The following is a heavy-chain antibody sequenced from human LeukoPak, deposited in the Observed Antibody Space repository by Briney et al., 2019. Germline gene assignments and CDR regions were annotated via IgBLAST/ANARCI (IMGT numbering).Heavy chain of an antibody. Sequence: SQTLSLTCTVSGGSISSYYCGSIRQPPGKGRWWIGYVYYSGGANYNPSLKSRVTISVDTSKNQFSLKVSSVTAADTAVYYCARAGRYCSSTSCYGGMGYYYYYMDVWGKGTTVTISS. CDR2: VYYSGGA. V-gene: IGHV4-59*01. D-gene: IGHD2-2*01. J-gene: IGHJ6*03. CDR1: GGSISSYY. CDR3: ARAGRYCSSTSCYGGMGYYYYYMDV.